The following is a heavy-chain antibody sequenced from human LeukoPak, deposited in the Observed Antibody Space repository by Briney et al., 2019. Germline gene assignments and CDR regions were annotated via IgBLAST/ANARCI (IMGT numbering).Heavy chain of an antibody. D-gene: IGHD1-14*01. CDR1: GGSISSYY. Sequence: SETLSLTCTVSGGSISSYYWSWIRQPPGKGLEWIGYIYYSGSTNYNPSLKSRVTISVDTSKNQFSLKLSSVTAADTAVYYCARETAAYFDYWGQGTLVTVSS. CDR3: ARETAAYFDY. CDR2: IYYSGST. J-gene: IGHJ4*02. V-gene: IGHV4-59*12.